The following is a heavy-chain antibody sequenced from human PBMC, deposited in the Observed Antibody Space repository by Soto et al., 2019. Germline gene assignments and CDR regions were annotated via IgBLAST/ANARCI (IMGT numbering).Heavy chain of an antibody. CDR2: IHSIRSII. J-gene: IGHJ4*02. V-gene: IGHV3-48*02. Sequence: EVQLVESGGGLVQPGGSLRLSCAVSGFTFSSHAMNWVRQAPGKGLEWVAYIHSIRSIIYYADSVKGRFTMSRDNAKKSLYLQMDSLGDEDTAVYYCARDARSADYDYWGQGTLVTVSS. CDR1: GFTFSSHA. D-gene: IGHD3-16*01. CDR3: ARDARSADYDY.